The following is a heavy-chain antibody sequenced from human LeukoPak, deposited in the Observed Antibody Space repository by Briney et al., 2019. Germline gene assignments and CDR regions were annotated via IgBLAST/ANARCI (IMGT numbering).Heavy chain of an antibody. V-gene: IGHV1-69*13. CDR3: ARGRAAARPNYFDY. Sequence: GASVKVSCKASGYTFTSYAISWVRQAPGQGLEWMGGIIPIFGTANYAQKFQGRVTITADESTSTAYMELSSLRSEDTAVYYCARGRAAARPNYFDYWGQGTLVTVSS. CDR1: GYTFTSYA. CDR2: IIPIFGTA. J-gene: IGHJ4*02. D-gene: IGHD6-6*01.